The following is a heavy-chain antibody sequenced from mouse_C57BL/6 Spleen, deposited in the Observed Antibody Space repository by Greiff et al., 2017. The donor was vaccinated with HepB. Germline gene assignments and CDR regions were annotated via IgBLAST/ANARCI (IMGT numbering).Heavy chain of an antibody. J-gene: IGHJ3*01. Sequence: VHLVESGPGLVAPSQSLSITCTVSGFSLTSYAISWVRQPPGKGLEWLGVIWTGGGTNYNSALKSRLSISKDNSKSQVFLKMNSLQTDDTARYYCATYDYDDLRFAYWGQGTLVTVSA. D-gene: IGHD2-4*01. V-gene: IGHV2-9-1*01. CDR3: ATYDYDDLRFAY. CDR1: GFSLTSYA. CDR2: IWTGGGT.